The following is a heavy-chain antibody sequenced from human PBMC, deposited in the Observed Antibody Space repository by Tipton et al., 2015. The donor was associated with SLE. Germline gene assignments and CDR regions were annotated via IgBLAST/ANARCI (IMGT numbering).Heavy chain of an antibody. Sequence: SLRLSCATSGFTFSVHGMHWVRQVPGKGLEWVATIWHDGSEKDYADSVKGRFIISRDNSKNTVDLQMNGLRAEDTAIYYCARDFPFGGVVVGIDHWGQGTLVSVSS. CDR2: IWHDGSEK. CDR3: ARDFPFGGVVVGIDH. D-gene: IGHD3-16*02. J-gene: IGHJ4*02. CDR1: GFTFSVHG. V-gene: IGHV3-33*01.